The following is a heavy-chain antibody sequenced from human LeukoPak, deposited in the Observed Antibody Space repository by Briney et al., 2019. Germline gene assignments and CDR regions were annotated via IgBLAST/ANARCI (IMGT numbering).Heavy chain of an antibody. D-gene: IGHD3-22*01. V-gene: IGHV1-69*01. CDR2: IIPIFGTA. CDR1: GGTFSSYA. J-gene: IGHJ4*02. Sequence: SVKVSCKASGGTFSSYAISWVRQAPEQGLEWMGGIIPIFGTANYAQKFQGRVTITADESTSTAYMELSSLRSEDTAVYYCARDTPHYDSRVPGVWLDYWGQGTLVTVSS. CDR3: ARDTPHYDSRVPGVWLDY.